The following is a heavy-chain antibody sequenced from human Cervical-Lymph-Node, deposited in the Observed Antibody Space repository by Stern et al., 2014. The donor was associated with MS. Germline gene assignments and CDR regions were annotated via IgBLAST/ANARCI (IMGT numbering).Heavy chain of an antibody. CDR1: GDSVSSNSAA. D-gene: IGHD3-10*01. CDR3: TRGYYMDV. V-gene: IGHV6-1*01. CDR2: TYYRSKWYS. Sequence: QVQLVESGPGLVKPSQTLSLTCAISGDSVSSNSAAWNWIRQSPSRGLEWLGRTYYRSKWYSDYAVSVESRVSINADSSKNQFSLHLNSVTPEDTAVYYCTRGYYMDVWGQGTTVTVSS. J-gene: IGHJ6*02.